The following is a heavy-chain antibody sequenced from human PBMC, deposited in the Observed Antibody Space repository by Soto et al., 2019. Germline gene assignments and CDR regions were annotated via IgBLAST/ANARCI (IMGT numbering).Heavy chain of an antibody. V-gene: IGHV4-61*08. CDR3: TREQSDDNYFDP. CDR1: GASLSSGGYF. Sequence: SETLSLTCTVSGASLSSGGYFYTWVRQPPGKRLEWLGYIYYSGGTNYNPSLKSRVTISLDKSKSQFSLRLISVTAADTAVYYCTREQSDDNYFDPWGQGTLVTVSS. CDR2: IYYSGGT. J-gene: IGHJ5*02. D-gene: IGHD6-19*01.